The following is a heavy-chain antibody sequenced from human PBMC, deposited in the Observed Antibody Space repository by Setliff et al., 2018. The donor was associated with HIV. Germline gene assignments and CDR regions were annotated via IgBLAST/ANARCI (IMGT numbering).Heavy chain of an antibody. CDR3: AKGRRPVDVVSTIIRYYYYMGV. V-gene: IGHV3-30*02. J-gene: IGHJ6*03. D-gene: IGHD5-12*01. CDR1: GFRFETFG. CDR2: IRHDGSYA. Sequence: PGGSLRLSCAASGFRFETFGMYWVRQAPGKGLEWVAFIRHDGSYAYHADSVKGRFTMSRDNSKNTVSLEMNSLRVEDTGVYYCAKGRRPVDVVSTIIRYYYYMGVWGKGTTVTVSS.